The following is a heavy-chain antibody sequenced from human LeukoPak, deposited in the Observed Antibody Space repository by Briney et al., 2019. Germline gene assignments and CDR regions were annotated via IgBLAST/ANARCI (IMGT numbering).Heavy chain of an antibody. CDR2: IYYSGST. V-gene: IGHV4-39*01. D-gene: IGHD3-22*01. Sequence: SETLSLTCTVSGGSISSSSYYWGWIRQPPGKGLEWIGSIYYSGSTYYNPSLKSRVTISVDTSKSQFSLKLSSVTAADTAVYYCARQTSYYDSSGYWFDYWGQGTLVTVSS. J-gene: IGHJ4*02. CDR3: ARQTSYYDSSGYWFDY. CDR1: GGSISSSSYY.